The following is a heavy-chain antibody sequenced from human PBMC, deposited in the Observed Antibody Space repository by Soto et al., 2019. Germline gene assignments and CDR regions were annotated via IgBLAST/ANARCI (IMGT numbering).Heavy chain of an antibody. Sequence: GGSLRLSCAASGFTFKTYSMNWVRQAPGKGLEWVSYISTTGSTMYYADSVKGRFTISRDNAKNSLYLRMNSLSAEDTTVYYCARDQRGVRYSLDPWGQGTLVTVSS. CDR1: GFTFKTYS. D-gene: IGHD3-9*01. V-gene: IGHV3-48*01. CDR2: ISTTGSTM. CDR3: ARDQRGVRYSLDP. J-gene: IGHJ5*02.